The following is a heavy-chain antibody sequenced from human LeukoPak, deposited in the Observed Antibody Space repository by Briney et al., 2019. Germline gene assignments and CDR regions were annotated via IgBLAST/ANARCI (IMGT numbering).Heavy chain of an antibody. CDR1: GGSLSSYY. CDR2: IYYSGST. J-gene: IGHJ4*02. D-gene: IGHD4/OR15-4a*01. Sequence: SETLSLTCTVSGGSLSSYYWSWVRQPPGKGLEGIGYIYYSGSTNYNPSLKSRVTISVDTSKNQFSLKLSSVTAADTAVYYCARQNYGAAPLRYWGQGTLVTVSS. CDR3: ARQNYGAAPLRY. V-gene: IGHV4-59*08.